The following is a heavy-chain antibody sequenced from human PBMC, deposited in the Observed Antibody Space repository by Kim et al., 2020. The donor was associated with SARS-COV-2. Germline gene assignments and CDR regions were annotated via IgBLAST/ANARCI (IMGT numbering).Heavy chain of an antibody. CDR3: TSPYFDF. V-gene: IGHV4-39*01. J-gene: IGHJ4*02. CDR2: IYYSGST. Sequence: SETLSLTCTVSGASISSGTYYWGWIRQPPEKGLEWIGSIYYSGSTYFNPSLKSRVTISLDTSKNQFSLKLSSVTAADTAVYYCTSPYFDFWGQGTLVTVSS. CDR1: GASISSGTYY.